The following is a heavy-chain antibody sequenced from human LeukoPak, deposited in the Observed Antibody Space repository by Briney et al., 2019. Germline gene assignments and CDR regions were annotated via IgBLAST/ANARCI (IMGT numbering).Heavy chain of an antibody. CDR1: GFTVITNY. Sequence: PGGSLRLSCATSGFTVITNYMSWVRQAPGKGLEWVSVIYSDGTTYYAASVKGRFTMSRDNSQNTLYLQMSSLRVEDTAVYYCAKASEVGRGYFDYWGQGTLVTVSS. CDR3: AKASEVGRGYFDY. CDR2: IYSDGTT. D-gene: IGHD1-26*01. V-gene: IGHV3-53*01. J-gene: IGHJ4*02.